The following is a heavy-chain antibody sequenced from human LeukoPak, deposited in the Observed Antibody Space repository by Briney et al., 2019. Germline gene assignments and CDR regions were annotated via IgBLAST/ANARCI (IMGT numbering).Heavy chain of an antibody. CDR3: ARFSSSWHGSGY. J-gene: IGHJ4*02. CDR2: INCSGGST. Sequence: VASVKVSCKASGYTFINHYIHWVRQAPGQGLEWMGIINCSGGSTNYAQKFQGRVTMTRDMSTSTVYMELSRLRSDDTAVYYCARFSSSWHGSGYWGQGTLVTVSS. V-gene: IGHV1-46*01. CDR1: GYTFINHY. D-gene: IGHD6-13*01.